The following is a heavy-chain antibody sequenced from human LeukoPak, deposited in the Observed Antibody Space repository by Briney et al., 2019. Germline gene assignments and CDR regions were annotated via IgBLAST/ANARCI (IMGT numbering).Heavy chain of an antibody. CDR1: GGSFSDYS. CDR3: AREDPQTTVPEGMAV. Sequence: SETLSLTCAVYGGSFSDYSWSWIRQPPGKGLEWIGEINHSGGTNNNPSLMSRLTMSVDTSKNQFSLKLSSVTAADTAVYYCAREDPQTTVPEGMAVWGQGTTVTVSS. CDR2: INHSGGT. J-gene: IGHJ6*02. D-gene: IGHD4-17*01. V-gene: IGHV4-34*01.